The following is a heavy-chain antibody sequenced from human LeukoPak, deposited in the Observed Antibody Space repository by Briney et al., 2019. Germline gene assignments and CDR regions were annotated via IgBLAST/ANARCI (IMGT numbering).Heavy chain of an antibody. CDR1: GGSISSGGYY. CDR3: ATSQAAEYYFDY. J-gene: IGHJ4*02. Sequence: SETLSLTCTVSGGSISSGGYYWSWIRQPPGKGLEWIGYIYHSGSTYYNPSLKSRVTISVDTSKNQFSLKLSSVTAADTAVYYCATSQAAEYYFDYWGQGTLVTVSS. CDR2: IYHSGST. V-gene: IGHV4-30-2*05. D-gene: IGHD6-13*01.